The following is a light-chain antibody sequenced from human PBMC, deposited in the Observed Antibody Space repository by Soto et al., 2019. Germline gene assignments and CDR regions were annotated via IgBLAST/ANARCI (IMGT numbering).Light chain of an antibody. J-gene: IGLJ3*02. Sequence: QSALPQPPSASGSPGQSVTISCTGTNSDIGGYPYVSWYQQHPGKAPKLMIYEVTKRPSGVPDRFSGSKSGNTASLTVSGLQPEDEAEYYCSSYAGSNNLLFGGGTKLTVL. CDR2: EVT. V-gene: IGLV2-8*01. CDR3: SSYAGSNNLL. CDR1: NSDIGGYPY.